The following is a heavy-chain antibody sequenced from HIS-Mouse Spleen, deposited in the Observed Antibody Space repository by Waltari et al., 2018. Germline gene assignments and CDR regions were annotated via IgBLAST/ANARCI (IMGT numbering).Heavy chain of an antibody. CDR3: ARIAEGYTSGWYAFDY. Sequence: QVTLRESGPALVKPTQTLTLTCTFSGFSLSTSGMCVSWIRQPPGKALEWLARIDWDDDKYYSTSLKTRLTISTDTSKNQVVLTMTNTDPLDTATYYCARIAEGYTSGWYAFDYWGQGTLVTVSS. J-gene: IGHJ4*02. CDR1: GFSLSTSGMC. CDR2: IDWDDDK. V-gene: IGHV2-70*15. D-gene: IGHD6-19*01.